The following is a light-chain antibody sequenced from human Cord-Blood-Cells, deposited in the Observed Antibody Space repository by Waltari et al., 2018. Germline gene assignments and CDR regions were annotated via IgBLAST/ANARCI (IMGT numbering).Light chain of an antibody. CDR2: EGS. Sequence: QSALTQPASVSGSPGQSITISCTGTSSDVGSHNLVSWYQQHPGKAPKLMIYEGSKRPSGVSNRFAGSKSGNAAALTTSGLQAEDEADYYCCSYAGSSTWVVGGGTKLTVL. V-gene: IGLV2-23*01. CDR1: SSDVGSHNL. CDR3: CSYAGSSTWV. J-gene: IGLJ3*02.